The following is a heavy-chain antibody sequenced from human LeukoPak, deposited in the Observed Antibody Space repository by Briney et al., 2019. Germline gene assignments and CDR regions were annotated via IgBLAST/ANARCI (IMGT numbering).Heavy chain of an antibody. CDR2: IGPTGTDR. V-gene: IGHV3-21*01. Sequence: GGSLTLSCAASGFTFSSCGFNWVRQAPGKELEWVSSIGPTGTDRYYADSVRGRFTISRANAKNSMYLQMDSLRDEDTAVYYCATETIGRHYDYWGQGTLLTVSS. CDR3: ATETIGRHYDY. J-gene: IGHJ4*02. D-gene: IGHD1-14*01. CDR1: GFTFSSCG.